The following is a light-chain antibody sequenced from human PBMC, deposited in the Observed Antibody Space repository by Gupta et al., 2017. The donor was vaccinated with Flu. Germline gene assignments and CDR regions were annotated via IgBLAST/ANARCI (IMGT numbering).Light chain of an antibody. CDR1: QSIDNL. CDR3: QQFSTYSGT. CDR2: RAS. J-gene: IGKJ2*01. Sequence: DIQMTQSPSTLSASVGDRVTITCRASQSIDNLLAWYQQKPGKDPDLLIYRASSLESGVPSRFSGSGSGTEFTLTITSLQPDAFATYYCQQFSTYSGTFGQGTKLEI. V-gene: IGKV1-5*03.